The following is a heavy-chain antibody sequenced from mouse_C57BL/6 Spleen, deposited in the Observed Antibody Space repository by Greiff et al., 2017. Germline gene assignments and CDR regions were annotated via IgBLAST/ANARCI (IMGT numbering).Heavy chain of an antibody. CDR3: AREDSSGPYYYAMDY. CDR1: GYAFTNYL. CDR2: INPGSGGT. V-gene: IGHV1-54*01. D-gene: IGHD3-2*02. J-gene: IGHJ4*01. Sequence: QVQLQQSGAELVRPGTSVKVSCKASGYAFTNYLIEWVKQRPGQGLEWIGVINPGSGGTNYNEKFKGKATLTADKSSSTAYMQLSSLTSEDSAVYFCAREDSSGPYYYAMDYWGQGTSVTVSS.